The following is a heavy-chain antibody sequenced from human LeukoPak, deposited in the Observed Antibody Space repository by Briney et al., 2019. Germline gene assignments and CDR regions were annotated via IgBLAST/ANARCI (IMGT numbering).Heavy chain of an antibody. CDR2: IYYSGST. CDR1: GGSISSYY. J-gene: IGHJ6*02. CDR3: ARGEITIFGVVINGMDV. Sequence: SETLSLTCSVSGGSISSYYWSWIRQPPGKGLEWIGSIYYSGSTNYNPSLKSRVTISVDTSKNQFSLKLSSVTAADTAVYYCARGEITIFGVVINGMDVWGQGTTVTVSS. D-gene: IGHD3-3*01. V-gene: IGHV4-59*08.